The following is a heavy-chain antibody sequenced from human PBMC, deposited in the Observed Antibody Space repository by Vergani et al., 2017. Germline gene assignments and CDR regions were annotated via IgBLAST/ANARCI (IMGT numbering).Heavy chain of an antibody. D-gene: IGHD4-17*01. V-gene: IGHV3-30*18. CDR3: AKASGSGYGDPILGWFDP. CDR1: GFSFKNYG. J-gene: IGHJ5*02. CDR2: ISYDGSNK. Sequence: QVQLVESGGGVVQPGRSLRLPCAASGFSFKNYGLHWVRQAPGKGLEWVAVISYDGSNKYYADSVKGRFTISRDNSKNTLYGQMNSLRAEDTAVYYGAKASGSGYGDPILGWFDPWGQGTLVTVSS.